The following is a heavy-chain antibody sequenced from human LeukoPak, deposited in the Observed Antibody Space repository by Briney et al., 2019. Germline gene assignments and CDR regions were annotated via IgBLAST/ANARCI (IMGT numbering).Heavy chain of an antibody. CDR2: TYYRSKWYN. Sequence: SQTLSLTCAISGDSVSSNSAAWNWIRQSPSRGLEWLGRTYYRSKWYNDYAVSVKSRITINPDTSRNQFSLQLSSVTPEDTAVYYCARGGEQQLVGDAFDIWGQGTMVTVSS. CDR1: GDSVSSNSAA. D-gene: IGHD6-13*01. V-gene: IGHV6-1*01. CDR3: ARGGEQQLVGDAFDI. J-gene: IGHJ3*02.